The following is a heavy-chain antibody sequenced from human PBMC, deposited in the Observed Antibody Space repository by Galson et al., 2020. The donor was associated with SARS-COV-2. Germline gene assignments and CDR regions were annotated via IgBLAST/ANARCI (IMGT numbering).Heavy chain of an antibody. V-gene: IGHV4-34*01. CDR1: GGSFSAYY. CDR2: INQSGTV. J-gene: IGHJ3*01. D-gene: IGHD3-22*01. CDR3: SRGTRDTRMRVMVITSVSSYFDF. Sequence: SQASETLSLTCAVYGGSFSAYYWTWVRQTPGKGLEWIGEINQSGTVSYNQTPKGRVTISVDTSKNQFSLRLSSVSAVDRGVYYCSRGTRDTRMRVMVITSVSSYFDFWGQGTMVTVSS.